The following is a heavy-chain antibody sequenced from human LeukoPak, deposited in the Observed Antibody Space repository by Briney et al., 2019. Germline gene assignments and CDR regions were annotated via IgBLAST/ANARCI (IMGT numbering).Heavy chain of an antibody. V-gene: IGHV3-7*05. CDR1: GFSLSRYW. J-gene: IGHJ4*02. Sequence: PGGSLRLSCAASGFSLSRYWMSWVRQAPGKGLEWVAKIKQDGSEKYYVDSVKGRFTISRDSSNNALYLQMNRLRVEDTAVYYCARLLPASLHYFDYWGQGSLVTVSS. CDR2: IKQDGSEK. CDR3: ARLLPASLHYFDY. D-gene: IGHD2-15*01.